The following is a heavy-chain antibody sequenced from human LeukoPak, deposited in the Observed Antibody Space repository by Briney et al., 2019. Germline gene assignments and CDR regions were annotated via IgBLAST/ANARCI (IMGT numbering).Heavy chain of an antibody. CDR2: INPSGGST. CDR3: ARDLSGPLFY. J-gene: IGHJ4*02. D-gene: IGHD5-12*01. CDR1: GYTFTSYD. V-gene: IGHV1-46*01. Sequence: GASVKVSCKASGYTFTSYDINWVRQAPGQGLEWMGIINPSGGSTSYAQKFQGRVTMTRDTSTSTVYMELSSLRSEDTAVYYCARDLSGPLFYWGQGTLVTVSS.